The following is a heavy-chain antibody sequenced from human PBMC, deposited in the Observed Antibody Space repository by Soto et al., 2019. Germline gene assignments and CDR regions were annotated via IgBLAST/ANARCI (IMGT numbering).Heavy chain of an antibody. CDR1: GGSISSSSYY. Sequence: PSETLSLTCTVSGGSISSSSYYWGWIRQPPGKGLEWIGSIYYSGSTYYNPSLKSRVTISVDTSTKQFSLKLSSVTAADTAVYYCARGGVDYYDSSGYYFSPYYFDYWGQGTLVTVSS. V-gene: IGHV4-39*07. D-gene: IGHD3-22*01. CDR2: IYYSGST. J-gene: IGHJ4*02. CDR3: ARGGVDYYDSSGYYFSPYYFDY.